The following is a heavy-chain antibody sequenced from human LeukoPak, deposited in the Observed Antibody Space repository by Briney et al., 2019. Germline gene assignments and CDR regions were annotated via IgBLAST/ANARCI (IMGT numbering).Heavy chain of an antibody. J-gene: IGHJ2*01. CDR2: IIPIFGTA. CDR1: GYTFTGYY. CDR3: ARLAVRGVSLNWYFDL. Sequence: SVKVSCKASGYTFTGYYMHWVRQAPGQGLEWMGGIIPIFGTANYAQKFQGRVTITTDESTSTAYMELSSLRSEDTAVYYCARLAVRGVSLNWYFDLWGRGTLVTVSS. V-gene: IGHV1-69*05. D-gene: IGHD3-10*01.